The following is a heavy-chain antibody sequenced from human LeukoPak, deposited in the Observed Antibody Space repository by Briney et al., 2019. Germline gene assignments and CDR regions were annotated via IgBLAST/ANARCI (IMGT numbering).Heavy chain of an antibody. CDR3: AVDHYYGSGSYNY. Sequence: ASVKVSCKASGGTFSSYAISWVRQATGQGLEWMGWMNPNSGNTGYAQKFQGRVTMTRNTSISTAYMELSSLRSEDTAVYYCAVDHYYGSGSYNYWGQGTLVTVSS. D-gene: IGHD3-10*01. CDR2: MNPNSGNT. V-gene: IGHV1-8*02. CDR1: GGTFSSYA. J-gene: IGHJ4*02.